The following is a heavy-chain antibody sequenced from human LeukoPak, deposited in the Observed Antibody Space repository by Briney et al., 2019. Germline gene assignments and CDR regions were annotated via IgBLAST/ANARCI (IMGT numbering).Heavy chain of an antibody. CDR1: GFTFSSYW. CDR2: IKQDGSEK. V-gene: IGHV3-7*01. Sequence: PGGSLRLSCAASGFTFSSYWMSWVRQAPGKGLEWVANIKQDGSEKYYGDSVKGRFTISRDISKNTLHLQMNSLRAEDTAVYYCAKVASIAAAGEFGSWGQGTLVTVSS. D-gene: IGHD6-13*01. CDR3: AKVASIAAAGEFGS. J-gene: IGHJ4*02.